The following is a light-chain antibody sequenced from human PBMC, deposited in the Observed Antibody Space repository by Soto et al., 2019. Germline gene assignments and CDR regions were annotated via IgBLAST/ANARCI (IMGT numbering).Light chain of an antibody. CDR1: QSISNY. J-gene: IGKJ3*01. V-gene: IGKV1-39*01. CDR3: QQSYSTPLT. CDR2: AAS. Sequence: DIQMTQSPSSLSASVGDRVTITCRASQSISNYLNWYQQKPGKDPKILIYAASSLQGDVPSRFSGSGSGTDFTLTISSLQPDDFATYYCQQSYSTPLTFGPGTKVDIK.